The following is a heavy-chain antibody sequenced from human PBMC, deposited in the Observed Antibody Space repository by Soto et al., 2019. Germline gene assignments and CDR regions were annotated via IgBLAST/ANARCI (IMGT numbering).Heavy chain of an antibody. Sequence: SETISLRCTVSGGSSSGGCYYWSWIGQHPGQGLEWIGYIGXSGSAYCNPSLQSRGTISVDTSKNQFSLKLSSVTAADTAVYYCARSTIFGVVIPDYFDDRAQGTLVTVSS. J-gene: IGHJ4*02. CDR3: ARSTIFGVVIPDYFDD. CDR2: IGXSGSA. CDR1: GGSSSGGCYY. V-gene: IGHV4-31*03. D-gene: IGHD3-3*01.